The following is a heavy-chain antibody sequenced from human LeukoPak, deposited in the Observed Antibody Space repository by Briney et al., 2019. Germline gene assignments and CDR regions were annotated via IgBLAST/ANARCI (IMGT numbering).Heavy chain of an antibody. CDR3: ARGEIPAGTPFDY. D-gene: IGHD6-13*01. CDR1: GFTVSSNY. Sequence: GGSLRLSCAASGFTVSSNYMSWVRQAPGKGLEWVSVIYSGGSTYYADSVKGRFTISRDNSKNTLYLQMNSLRAEDTAVYYCARGEIPAGTPFDYWGQGTLVTVSS. J-gene: IGHJ4*02. V-gene: IGHV3-53*01. CDR2: IYSGGST.